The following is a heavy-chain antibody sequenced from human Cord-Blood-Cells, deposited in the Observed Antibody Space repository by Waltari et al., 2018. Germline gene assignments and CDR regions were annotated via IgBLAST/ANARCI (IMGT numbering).Heavy chain of an antibody. CDR2: IIPIFGTA. CDR3: ARSVSSGWYWFDP. V-gene: IGHV1-69*12. CDR1: GGPFRSSA. Sequence: QVQLVQSGTEVKKPGSSVKVSCKASGGPFRSSAIRWVRQAPGQGLEWMGGIIPIFGTANYAQKFQGRVTITADESTSTAYMELSSLRSEDTAVYYCARSVSSGWYWFDPWGQGTLVTVSS. J-gene: IGHJ5*02. D-gene: IGHD6-19*01.